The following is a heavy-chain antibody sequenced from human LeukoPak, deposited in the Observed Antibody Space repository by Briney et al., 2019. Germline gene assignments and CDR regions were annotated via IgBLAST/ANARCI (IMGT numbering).Heavy chain of an antibody. CDR1: GGSFSGYY. J-gene: IGHJ6*03. D-gene: IGHD2-2*02. CDR3: ATGRNGVVPSPILGVGPWYNYHYMDV. V-gene: IGHV4-34*01. CDR2: SDHSGTT. Sequence: SETLSLTCVIYGGSFSGYYWSWIRQPPGKGLEWIGESDHSGTTNYNPSLKSRVTMSVDTSKNQFSLMVSSVTAADTAVYYCATGRNGVVPSPILGVGPWYNYHYMDVWGKGTTVTVSS.